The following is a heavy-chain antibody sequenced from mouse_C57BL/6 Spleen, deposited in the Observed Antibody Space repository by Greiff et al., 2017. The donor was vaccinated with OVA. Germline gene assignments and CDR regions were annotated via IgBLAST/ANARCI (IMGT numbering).Heavy chain of an antibody. J-gene: IGHJ4*01. CDR2: IYPRSGNT. D-gene: IGHD4-1*01. Sequence: QVQLQQSGAELARPGASVKLSCKASGYTFTSYGISWVKQRTGQGLEWIGEIYPRSGNTYYNEKFKGKATLTADTSSRPAYLELRSLTSEDSAVYVGARGGNWDGRDAMDYWGQGTSVTVSS. CDR3: ARGGNWDGRDAMDY. V-gene: IGHV1-81*01. CDR1: GYTFTSYG.